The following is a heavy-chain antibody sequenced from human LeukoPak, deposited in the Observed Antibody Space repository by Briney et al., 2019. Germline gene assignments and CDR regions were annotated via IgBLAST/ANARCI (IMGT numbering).Heavy chain of an antibody. CDR3: ARHGNLSKTYYFDY. CDR1: GASISSYY. V-gene: IGHV4-59*08. CDR2: IYYSGST. D-gene: IGHD4-23*01. J-gene: IGHJ4*02. Sequence: SETLSLTCTVSGASISSYYWSWIRQPPGKGLEWIGYIYYSGSTNYNPSLKSRVTISVDTSKNQFSLKLSSVTAADTAVYYCARHGNLSKTYYFDYWGQGTLVTVSS.